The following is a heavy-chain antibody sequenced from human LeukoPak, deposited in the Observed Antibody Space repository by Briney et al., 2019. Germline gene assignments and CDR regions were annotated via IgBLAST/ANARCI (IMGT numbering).Heavy chain of an antibody. CDR2: IYYSGST. CDR3: ARSGSSSSAPYYYYGMDV. CDR1: GGSISSYY. D-gene: IGHD6-6*01. V-gene: IGHV4-59*01. J-gene: IGHJ6*02. Sequence: SETLFLTCTVSGGSISSYYWSWIRQPPGEGLEWIGYIYYSGSTNYNPSLKSRVTISVDTSKNQFSLKLSSVTAADTAVYYCARSGSSSSAPYYYYGMDVWGQGTTVTVSS.